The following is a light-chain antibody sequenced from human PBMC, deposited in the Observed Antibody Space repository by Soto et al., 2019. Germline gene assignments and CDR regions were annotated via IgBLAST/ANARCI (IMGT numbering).Light chain of an antibody. CDR2: AAS. V-gene: IGKV1-39*01. Sequence: DIQMTQSPSSLSASVGDRVTITCRASQSISRYLNWYQQKPGKAPKLLIHAASTLQSGVPSRFSGSGSGTDFTLTISSLQPEDFATYYCQQSYGTLPLTFGGGTRVDIK. J-gene: IGKJ4*01. CDR3: QQSYGTLPLT. CDR1: QSISRY.